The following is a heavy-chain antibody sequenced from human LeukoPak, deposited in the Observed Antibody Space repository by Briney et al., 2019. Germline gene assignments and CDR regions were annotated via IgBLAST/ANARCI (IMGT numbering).Heavy chain of an antibody. CDR1: GFTFSSYS. CDR3: AKLPRSSGLPSS. CDR2: ISSSSSTI. J-gene: IGHJ5*02. V-gene: IGHV3-48*01. D-gene: IGHD3-22*01. Sequence: GGSLRLSCAVSGFTFSSYSMNWVRQAPGKGLEWVSYISSSSSTIYYADSVKGRFTISRDNSKDTLFLQMNSLRAEDTALYYCAKLPRSSGLPSSWGQGTLVTVSS.